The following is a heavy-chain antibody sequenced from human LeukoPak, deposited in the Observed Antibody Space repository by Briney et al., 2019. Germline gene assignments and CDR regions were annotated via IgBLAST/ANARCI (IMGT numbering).Heavy chain of an antibody. CDR3: ARPPYCGGDAFSILFDN. CDR2: IYYSGST. J-gene: IGHJ4*02. V-gene: IGHV4-59*01. D-gene: IGHD2-21*02. CDR1: GGSISSYY. Sequence: SETLSLTCTVSGGSISSYYWSWIRQPPGKGLEWIGYIYYSGSTNYNPSLKSRVTISVDTSKNQFSLKLSSVTAADTAVYYCARPPYCGGDAFSILFDNGARETLVPAPS.